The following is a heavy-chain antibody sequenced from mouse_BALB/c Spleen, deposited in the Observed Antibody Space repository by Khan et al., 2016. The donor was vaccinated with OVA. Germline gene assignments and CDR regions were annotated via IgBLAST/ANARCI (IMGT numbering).Heavy chain of an antibody. Sequence: EVQLQESGPGLVKPSQSLSLTCSVTGYSITSGYRWNWIRQFPGNKLEWMGYISYDGSNNYNPSLKNRISITRDTSKNQLFLKLNSVTTEDTATDDWARGGAVVPYWYFDVWGAGTTVTVSS. D-gene: IGHD1-1*01. J-gene: IGHJ1*01. CDR3: ARGGAVVPYWYFDV. V-gene: IGHV3-6*02. CDR1: GYSITSGYR. CDR2: ISYDGSN.